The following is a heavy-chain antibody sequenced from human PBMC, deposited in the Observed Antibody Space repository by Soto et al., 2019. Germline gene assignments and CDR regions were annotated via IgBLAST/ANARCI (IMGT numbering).Heavy chain of an antibody. Sequence: GGSLSLSCAASGFPFSNYGMHWVRQAPGKGLEWVAVIWYDGSNKYYADSVKGRFTISRDNSKNTLYLQMNTLRAEDTAVYYCARHKGGDPYYFDYWGQGTLVTVSS. J-gene: IGHJ4*02. CDR1: GFPFSNYG. V-gene: IGHV3-33*01. D-gene: IGHD4-17*01. CDR3: ARHKGGDPYYFDY. CDR2: IWYDGSNK.